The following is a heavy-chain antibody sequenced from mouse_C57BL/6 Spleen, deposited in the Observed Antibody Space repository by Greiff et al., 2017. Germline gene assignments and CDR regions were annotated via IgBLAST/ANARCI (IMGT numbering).Heavy chain of an antibody. Sequence: QVQLQQPGAELVKPGASVKLSCKASGYTFTSYWMHWVKQRPGQGLEWIGMIHPNSGSTNYNEKFKSKATLTVDKSSSTAYMQLSSLTSEDSAVYCCAREADGYDGGYYFDYWGQGTTLTVSS. D-gene: IGHD2-2*01. CDR2: IHPNSGST. CDR3: AREADGYDGGYYFDY. CDR1: GYTFTSYW. J-gene: IGHJ2*01. V-gene: IGHV1-64*01.